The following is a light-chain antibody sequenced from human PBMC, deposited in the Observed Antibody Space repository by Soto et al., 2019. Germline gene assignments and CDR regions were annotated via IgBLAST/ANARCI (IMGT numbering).Light chain of an antibody. CDR3: KKCTSAPWT. J-gene: IGKJ1*01. CDR2: GAS. CDR1: QGISNY. Sequence: DIQMTQSPSSLSASVGDRVTITCRASQGISNYLGWYQQKPGKVPKLLIYGASTLQSGVPSRFSGSGSGTEFTHTISSLQPDDVATYCCKKCTSAPWTFGQGTKVEIK. V-gene: IGKV1-27*01.